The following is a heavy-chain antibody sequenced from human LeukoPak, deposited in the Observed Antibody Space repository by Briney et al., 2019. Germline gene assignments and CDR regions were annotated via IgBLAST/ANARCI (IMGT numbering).Heavy chain of an antibody. V-gene: IGHV4-59*01. D-gene: IGHD3-22*01. Sequence: PSETLSLTCSVSGGSISSYYWSWIRQPPGKGLEWIAHITYGGSTKYNPSLKSRVTISVDTSKNQFSLQLSSVTAADTAVYYCARMYYYESSYHYFFDYWGQGTLVPVSS. CDR1: GGSISSYY. CDR3: ARMYYYESSYHYFFDY. CDR2: ITYGGST. J-gene: IGHJ4*02.